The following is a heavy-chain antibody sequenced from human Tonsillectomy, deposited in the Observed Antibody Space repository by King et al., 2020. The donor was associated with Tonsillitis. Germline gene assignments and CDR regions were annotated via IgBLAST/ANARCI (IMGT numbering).Heavy chain of an antibody. J-gene: IGHJ4*02. CDR1: GFTFSNYW. V-gene: IGHV3-7*01. D-gene: IGHD3-3*01. Sequence: VQLVESGGGLVQPGGSLRLSCAASGFTFSNYWMSWVRQAPGKGLEWVANIRQDGSDKYYVDSVKGRFTISRDNAENSLSLQMNSLRAEDTAVYYCATFWSGYFDFWGQGTLVTVSS. CDR3: ATFWSGYFDF. CDR2: IRQDGSDK.